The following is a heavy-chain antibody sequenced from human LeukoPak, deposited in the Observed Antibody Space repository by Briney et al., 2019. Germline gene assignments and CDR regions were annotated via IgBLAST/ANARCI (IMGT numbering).Heavy chain of an antibody. Sequence: GGSLRLSCAASGNYWMHWVRQAPGKGLEWVSGISWNSGSIGYADSVKGRFTISRDNAKNSLYLQMNSLRAEDTALYYCAKDTYMTTGAFDIWGQGTMVTVSS. CDR2: ISWNSGSI. D-gene: IGHD4-11*01. J-gene: IGHJ3*02. V-gene: IGHV3-9*01. CDR3: AKDTYMTTGAFDI. CDR1: GNYW.